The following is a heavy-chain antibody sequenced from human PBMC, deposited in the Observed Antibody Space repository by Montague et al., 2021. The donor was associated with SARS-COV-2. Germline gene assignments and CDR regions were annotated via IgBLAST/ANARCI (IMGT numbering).Heavy chain of an antibody. Sequence: RKYNSGRTYYNPSLKSRVTISVDTSKNQFSLKLSSVTAAVTAVYYCAMRGGALDAFDIWGQGTKVFVCS. V-gene: IGHV4-39*01. J-gene: IGHJ3*02. D-gene: IGHD4-17*01. CDR2: KYNSGRT. CDR3: AMRGGALDAFDI.